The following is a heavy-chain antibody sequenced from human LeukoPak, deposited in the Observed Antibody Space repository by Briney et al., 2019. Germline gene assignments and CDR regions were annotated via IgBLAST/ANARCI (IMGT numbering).Heavy chain of an antibody. CDR1: GFTFSNYA. CDR3: ARGAYQLLRGYSYGHFDY. Sequence: GGSLRLSCVASGFTFSNYAVSWVRQAPGKGLEWVSGISGSGGSRYYADSVKGRFTISRDNSKSTLYLQMNSLGAEDMAVYYCARGAYQLLRGYSYGHFDYWGQGTLVTVSS. J-gene: IGHJ4*02. D-gene: IGHD5-18*01. CDR2: ISGSGGSR. V-gene: IGHV3-23*01.